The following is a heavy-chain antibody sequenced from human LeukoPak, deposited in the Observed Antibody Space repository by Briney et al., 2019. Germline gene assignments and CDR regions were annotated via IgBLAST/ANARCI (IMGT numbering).Heavy chain of an antibody. CDR1: GFTFSTYT. D-gene: IGHD3-3*01. CDR3: VRESDVWSGPGIGRPLDV. V-gene: IGHV3-21*01. J-gene: IGHJ6*04. CDR2: ISSSSSYI. Sequence: GGSLRLSCAASGFTFSTYTMNWVRQAPGKGLEWVSSISSSSSYIYYADSVKGRFTIPRDNAKNSVSLQMDGLRAEDTAVYHCVRESDVWSGPGIGRPLDVWGKGTTVTVSS.